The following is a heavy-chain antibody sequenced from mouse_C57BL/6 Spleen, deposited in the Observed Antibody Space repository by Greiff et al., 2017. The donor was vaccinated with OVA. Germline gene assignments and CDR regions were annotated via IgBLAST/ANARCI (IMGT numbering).Heavy chain of an antibody. CDR2: ISDGGSYT. V-gene: IGHV5-4*01. J-gene: IGHJ3*01. D-gene: IGHD2-4*01. Sequence: EVNVVESGGGLVKPGGSLKLSCAASGFTFSSYAMSWVRQTPEKRLEWVATISDGGSYTYYPDNVKGRFTISRDNAKNNLYLQMSHLKSEDTAMYYCARENYDYDGWAYWGQGTLVTVSA. CDR1: GFTFSSYA. CDR3: ARENYDYDGWAY.